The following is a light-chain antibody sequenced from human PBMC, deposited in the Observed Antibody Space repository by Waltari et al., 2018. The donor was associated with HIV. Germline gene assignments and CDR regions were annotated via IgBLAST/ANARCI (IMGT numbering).Light chain of an antibody. CDR1: QSISSW. Sequence: DIQMTQSPSSVSASVGDRVTITCRASQSISSWLAWYQQKPGKAPKLLIYAASSLRSGVPSRFSGSGSGTHFTLTISSLQPEDFATYYCQQANSFPYSFGQGTKLEI. CDR3: QQANSFPYS. J-gene: IGKJ2*03. V-gene: IGKV1-12*01. CDR2: AAS.